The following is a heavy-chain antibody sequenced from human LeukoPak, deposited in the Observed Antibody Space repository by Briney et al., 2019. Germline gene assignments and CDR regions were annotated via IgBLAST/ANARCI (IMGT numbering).Heavy chain of an antibody. CDR2: ISSSGSTI. J-gene: IGHJ4*02. Sequence: GGSLRLSCAASGFTFSDYYMSWIRQAPGKGLEWVSYISSSGSTIYYADSVKGRFTISRDNAKNSLYLQMNSLRAEDTAVYYCAGDKTTGGWYEIDYWGQGTLVTVSS. CDR1: GFTFSDYY. CDR3: AGDKTTGGWYEIDY. D-gene: IGHD6-19*01. V-gene: IGHV3-11*01.